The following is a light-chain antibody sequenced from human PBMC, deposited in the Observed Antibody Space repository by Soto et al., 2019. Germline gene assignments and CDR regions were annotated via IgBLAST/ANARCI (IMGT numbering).Light chain of an antibody. J-gene: IGKJ1*01. CDR3: MQATQFSWT. V-gene: IGKV2-24*01. CDR1: ESLVHSDGNTY. Sequence: DIVMTQSPLSSPVTLGQPASISCRSSESLVHSDGNTYLSWLHQRPGQPPGLLIYKISKRLPGVPERISGSGAGTEFTLKISRVEAEDVGIYYCMQATQFSWTFGQGTKVEV. CDR2: KIS.